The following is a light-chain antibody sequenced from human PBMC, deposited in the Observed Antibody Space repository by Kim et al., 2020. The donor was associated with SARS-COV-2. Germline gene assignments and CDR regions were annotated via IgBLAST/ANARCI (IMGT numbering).Light chain of an antibody. CDR3: QSYDSSLSGVV. J-gene: IGLJ2*01. V-gene: IGLV1-40*01. CDR2: GNS. Sequence: QRVTISCSGSSSNIGAGYDVHWYQQLPGTAPKLLICGNSNRPSGVPDRFCGSKSGTSASLAITGLQAEDEADYYCQSYDSSLSGVVFGGGTKVTVL. CDR1: SSNIGAGYD.